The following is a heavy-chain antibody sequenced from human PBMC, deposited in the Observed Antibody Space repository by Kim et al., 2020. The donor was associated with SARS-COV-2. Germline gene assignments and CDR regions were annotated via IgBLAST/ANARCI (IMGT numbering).Heavy chain of an antibody. V-gene: IGHV1-8*01. CDR3: ARTQAPRCIGEPPDAIDI. D-gene: IGHD3-10*01. CDR1: GYTFNSYE. Sequence: ASVKVSCKASGYTFNSYEINWVRQAPGQGLEWMGWMSANSGNTGYAQKVQGRVTMTRNTSINTAYMELSSLRSEDTAVYYCARTQAPRCIGEPPDAIDIW. J-gene: IGHJ3*02. CDR2: MSANSGNT.